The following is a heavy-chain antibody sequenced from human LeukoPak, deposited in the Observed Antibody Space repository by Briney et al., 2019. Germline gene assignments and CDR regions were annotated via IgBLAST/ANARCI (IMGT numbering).Heavy chain of an antibody. D-gene: IGHD2-15*01. CDR2: ISGDGGST. J-gene: IGHJ6*02. V-gene: IGHV3-43*02. Sequence: GGSLRLSCAASGFTFDDYAMHWVRQAPGKGLEWVSLISGDGGSTYYADSVKGRFTISRDNSKNSLYLQMNSLRTEDTALYYCAKDILAWRQLPGGYYYYGMDVWGQGTTVTVSS. CDR1: GFTFDDYA. CDR3: AKDILAWRQLPGGYYYYGMDV.